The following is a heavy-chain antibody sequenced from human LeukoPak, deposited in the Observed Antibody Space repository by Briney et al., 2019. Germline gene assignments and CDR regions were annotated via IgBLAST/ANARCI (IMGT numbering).Heavy chain of an antibody. V-gene: IGHV3-43*01. CDR2: ISWDGGST. J-gene: IGHJ3*02. CDR3: AKIDFWSGYIQDAFDI. CDR1: GFTFDDYT. D-gene: IGHD3-3*01. Sequence: PGGSLRLSCAASGFTFDDYTMHWVRQAPGKGLEWVSLISWDGGSTYYADSVKGRFTISRDNSKNPLYLQMNSLRTEDTALYYCAKIDFWSGYIQDAFDIWGQGTMVTVSS.